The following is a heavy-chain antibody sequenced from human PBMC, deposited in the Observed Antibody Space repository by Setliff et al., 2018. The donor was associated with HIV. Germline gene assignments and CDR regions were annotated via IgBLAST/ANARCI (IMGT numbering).Heavy chain of an antibody. D-gene: IGHD2-15*01. J-gene: IGHJ4*02. CDR1: GFTFSNYG. CDR3: AREVVRTLDY. CDR2: ISDSSSTI. Sequence: GGSLRLSCAASGFTFSNYGMNWVRQAPGKGLEWVSYISDSSSTIYYAGSVRGRFTISRDNARNSLYLQMNSLRAEDTAVYYCAREVVRTLDYWGQGTLVTVSS. V-gene: IGHV3-48*01.